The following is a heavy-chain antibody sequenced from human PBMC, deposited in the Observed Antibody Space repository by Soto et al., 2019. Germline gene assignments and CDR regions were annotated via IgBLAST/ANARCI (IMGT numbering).Heavy chain of an antibody. CDR1: GYSFTSYW. Sequence: PGESLKISCKGSGYSFTSYWIGWVRQMPGKGLECMGIIYPGDSDTRYSPSFQGQVTISAGKSISTAYLQWSSLKASDTAMYYCAGGGVRGVITRTRDYYGMDVWGQGTTVTVSS. CDR3: AGGGVRGVITRTRDYYGMDV. J-gene: IGHJ6*02. CDR2: IYPGDSDT. D-gene: IGHD3-10*01. V-gene: IGHV5-51*01.